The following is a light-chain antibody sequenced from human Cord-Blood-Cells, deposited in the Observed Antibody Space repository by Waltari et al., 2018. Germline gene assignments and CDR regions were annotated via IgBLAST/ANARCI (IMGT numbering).Light chain of an antibody. V-gene: IGLV2-11*01. J-gene: IGLJ1*01. CDR1: SSDVGGYNY. CDR3: CSYAGSYNYV. Sequence: QSALTQPRSVSGSPGQSVTISCTGTSSDVGGYNYVSWYQQHPGKAPKLMIYDVSKRPSGVPDRFSCSKSGNTASLTISGLQAEDEADYYCCSYAGSYNYVFGTGTKVTVL. CDR2: DVS.